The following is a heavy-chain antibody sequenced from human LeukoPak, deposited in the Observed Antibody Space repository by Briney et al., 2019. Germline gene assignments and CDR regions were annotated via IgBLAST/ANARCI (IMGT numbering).Heavy chain of an antibody. Sequence: SETLSLTCTVSGGSISSGGYYWSWIRQHPGKGLEWIGYIYYSGSTYYNPSLKSRVTISVDTSKNQFSLKLSSVTAADTAVYYCARGTYYYDSSGSIEVYFDYWGQGTLVTVSS. CDR1: GGSISSGGYY. CDR2: IYYSGST. D-gene: IGHD3-22*01. CDR3: ARGTYYYDSSGSIEVYFDY. J-gene: IGHJ4*02. V-gene: IGHV4-30-4*08.